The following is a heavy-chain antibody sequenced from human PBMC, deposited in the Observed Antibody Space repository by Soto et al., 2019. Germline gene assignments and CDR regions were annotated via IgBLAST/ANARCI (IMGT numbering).Heavy chain of an antibody. J-gene: IGHJ4*02. CDR2: IYYSGST. CDR1: GGSISSSSYY. Sequence: QLQLQESGPGLVKPSETLSLTCTVSGGSISSSSYYWGWIRQPPGKGLEWIGSIYYSGSTYYNPSLNSRVTLSVATSTNQFSLKLSSVTAAATAVYYGASPRTPDWGQGTLVTVSS. CDR3: ASPRTPD. D-gene: IGHD2-2*01. V-gene: IGHV4-39*01.